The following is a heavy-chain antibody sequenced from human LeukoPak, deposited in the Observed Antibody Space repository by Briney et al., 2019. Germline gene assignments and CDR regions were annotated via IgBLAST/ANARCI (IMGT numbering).Heavy chain of an antibody. CDR3: AGSSGYYYASN. V-gene: IGHV4-59*08. D-gene: IGHD3-22*01. J-gene: IGHJ4*02. CDR1: GGSISSYY. Sequence: SETLSLTCTVSGGSISSYYWSWIRQPPGKGLEWIGYIYYSGSTNYNPPLKSRVTISVDTSKNQFSLKLSSVTAADTAVYYCAGSSGYYYASNWGQGTLVTVSS. CDR2: IYYSGST.